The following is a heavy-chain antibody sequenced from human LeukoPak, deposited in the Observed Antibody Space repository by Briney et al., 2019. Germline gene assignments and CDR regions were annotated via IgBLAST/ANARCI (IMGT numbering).Heavy chain of an antibody. V-gene: IGHV1-8*03. J-gene: IGHJ6*03. Sequence: GASMKVSCKASGYTFTNYDINWVRQATGQGLEWMGWMNPNSGNTGYAQKFQGRVTITRNTSISTAYMELSSLRSEYTAVYYCARAAWVDYSYYYMDVWGKGTTVTVSS. CDR3: ARAAWVDYSYYYMDV. CDR2: MNPNSGNT. CDR1: GYTFTNYD. D-gene: IGHD2-15*01.